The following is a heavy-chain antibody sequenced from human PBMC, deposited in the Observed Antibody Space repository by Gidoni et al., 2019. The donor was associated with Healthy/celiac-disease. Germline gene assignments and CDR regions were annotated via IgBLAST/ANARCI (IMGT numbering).Heavy chain of an antibody. J-gene: IGHJ4*02. Sequence: QMQLVQSGPEVKKPGTSVKVSCKASGFTFTTSAMQWVRPARGQRLEWIGWIVVGSGNTNYAQKFQERVTITRDMSTSTAYMELSSLRSEDTAVYYCAAGGGGVSDFEYWGQGTLVTVSS. CDR1: GFTFTTSA. V-gene: IGHV1-58*02. D-gene: IGHD2-15*01. CDR2: IVVGSGNT. CDR3: AAGGGGVSDFEY.